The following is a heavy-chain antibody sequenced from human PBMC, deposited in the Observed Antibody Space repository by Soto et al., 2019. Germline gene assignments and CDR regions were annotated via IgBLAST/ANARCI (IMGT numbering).Heavy chain of an antibody. J-gene: IGHJ4*02. D-gene: IGHD6-6*01. Sequence: VKVSCKASGYTFTGYYMHWVRQAPGQGLEWMGWINPNSGGTNYAQKFQGWVTMTRDTSISTAYMELSRLRSDDTAVYYCARTGLEYSSSSFDYWGQGTLVTVSS. V-gene: IGHV1-2*04. CDR2: INPNSGGT. CDR3: ARTGLEYSSSSFDY. CDR1: GYTFTGYY.